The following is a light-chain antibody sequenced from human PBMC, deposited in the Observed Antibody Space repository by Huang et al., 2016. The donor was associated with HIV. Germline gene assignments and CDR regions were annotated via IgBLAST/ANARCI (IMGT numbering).Light chain of an antibody. J-gene: IGKJ2*01. Sequence: EIVLTQSPGTLSLSPGESVTLSCRTSQSVFSYLAWYQQRPGQAPRLLIYDASNRATGVSARFSGSGSGTDFALTISSLESEDFAVYYCQQRSAWPRTFGQGTKLEI. CDR1: QSVFSY. CDR2: DAS. V-gene: IGKV3-11*01. CDR3: QQRSAWPRT.